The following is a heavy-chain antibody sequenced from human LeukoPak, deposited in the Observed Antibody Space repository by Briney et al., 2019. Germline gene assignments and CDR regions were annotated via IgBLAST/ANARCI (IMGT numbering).Heavy chain of an antibody. V-gene: IGHV3-23*01. CDR3: AKDRGPFVAIDSNWFVH. CDR2: IIGSGANT. CDR1: AFTFSSYA. D-gene: IGHD3-3*02. J-gene: IGHJ5*02. Sequence: GGSLRLSCAAAAFTFSSYAMGWDRQAPGKGLEWVSIIIGSGANTYYADSVKGRFTPSRDNTKGTLDLKMFSLRAEDTAVYYGAKDRGPFVAIDSNWFVHWGQGTLVTVSS.